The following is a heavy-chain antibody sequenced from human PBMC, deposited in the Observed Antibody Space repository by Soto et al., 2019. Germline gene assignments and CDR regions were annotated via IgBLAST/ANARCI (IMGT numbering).Heavy chain of an antibody. J-gene: IGHJ4*02. CDR1: GGSISSYY. Sequence: PSETLSLTCTVSGGSISSYYWSWIRQPPGKGLEWIGYIYYSGSTNYNPSLKSRVTISVDTSKNQFSLKLSSVTAADTAVYYCARDRGLQHFDYWGQGTLVTVS. D-gene: IGHD4-4*01. CDR2: IYYSGST. V-gene: IGHV4-59*01. CDR3: ARDRGLQHFDY.